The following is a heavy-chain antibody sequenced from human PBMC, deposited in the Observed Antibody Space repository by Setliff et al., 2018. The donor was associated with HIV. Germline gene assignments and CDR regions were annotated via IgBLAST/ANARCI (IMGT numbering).Heavy chain of an antibody. CDR2: ISSSSSYI. V-gene: IGHV3-21*01. D-gene: IGHD1-26*01. Sequence: LRLSCAASGFTFTDYSMNWVRQAPGKGLEWVSSISSSSSYIYYADSVKGRFTISRDNAKNSLYLQMNSLRAEDTAVYYCARDGNYYYYYMDVWGKGTTVTVSS. CDR3: ARDGNYYYYYMDV. J-gene: IGHJ6*03. CDR1: GFTFTDYS.